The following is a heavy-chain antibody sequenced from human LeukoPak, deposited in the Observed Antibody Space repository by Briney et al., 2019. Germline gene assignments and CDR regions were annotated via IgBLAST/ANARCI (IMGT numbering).Heavy chain of an antibody. V-gene: IGHV1-69*02. J-gene: IGHJ6*02. CDR2: IIPVLNIP. D-gene: IGHD3-9*01. Sequence: SVKVSCKTSGDTFTSHIFSWVRQAPGQGLEWMGRIIPVLNIPNYSQQFQGRVTITADKSTDTVYMALSNLTSADTAIYFCARAMTGRQLDAWGQGTAVAVSS. CDR1: GDTFTSHI. CDR3: ARAMTGRQLDA.